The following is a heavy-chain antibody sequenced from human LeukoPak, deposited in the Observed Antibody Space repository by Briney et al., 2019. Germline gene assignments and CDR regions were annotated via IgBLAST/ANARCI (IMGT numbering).Heavy chain of an antibody. Sequence: GGSLRLSCAASGFSFSSYAMHWVRQAPGKGLEWVAVISYDGSSKYYADSVKGRFTISRDNSRNTLYLQMNSLRAEDTAVYYCARVLAGYSSYYYGLDVWGQGTTVTVSS. J-gene: IGHJ6*02. D-gene: IGHD3-22*01. CDR2: ISYDGSSK. CDR1: GFSFSSYA. V-gene: IGHV3-30*04. CDR3: ARVLAGYSSYYYGLDV.